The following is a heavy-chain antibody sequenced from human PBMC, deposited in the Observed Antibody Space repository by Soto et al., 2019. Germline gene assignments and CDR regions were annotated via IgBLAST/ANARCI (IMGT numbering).Heavy chain of an antibody. Sequence: QVQLVQSGTEVKKPGSSVTVSCKASGGPYSKYSISWVRQAPGQGLEWVGRIIPIFDTTNYAQKFQGRATITEEKSKSTFYMDLSSLRSADTAVYYCARSLLGDDYDSDSLDNWGQGALVTVSS. V-gene: IGHV1-69*08. J-gene: IGHJ4*02. CDR3: ARSLLGDDYDSDSLDN. CDR2: IIPIFDTT. D-gene: IGHD3-22*01. CDR1: GGPYSKYS.